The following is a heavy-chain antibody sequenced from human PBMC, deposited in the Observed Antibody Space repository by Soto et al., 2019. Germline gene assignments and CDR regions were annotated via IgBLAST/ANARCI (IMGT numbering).Heavy chain of an antibody. D-gene: IGHD1-1*01. CDR1: GFRLSSCC. Sequence: XACLRLSCAGCGFRLSSCCMHWVRQAPGEGLIWVSRINADGNVTNYADSVKGRFTISRDNAKNTLFLEMKNLRVDDSAMYYCARGSTMEKYPGSEWGQRTLVTVSS. V-gene: IGHV3-74*01. CDR3: ARGSTMEKYPGSE. CDR2: INADGNVT. J-gene: IGHJ4*02.